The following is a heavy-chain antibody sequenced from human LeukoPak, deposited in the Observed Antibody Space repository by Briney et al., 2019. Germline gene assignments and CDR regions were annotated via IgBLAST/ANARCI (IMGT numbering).Heavy chain of an antibody. J-gene: IGHJ3*02. CDR3: ASRKGIVVVPAATLPAFDI. V-gene: IGHV4-34*01. D-gene: IGHD2-2*01. CDR2: INHSGST. CDR1: GGSFSGYY. Sequence: SETLSLTCAVYGGSFSGYYWSWIRQPPGKGLEWIGEINHSGSTNYNPSLKSRVTISVDTSKNQFSLKLSPVTAADTAVYYCASRKGIVVVPAATLPAFDIWGQGTMVTVSS.